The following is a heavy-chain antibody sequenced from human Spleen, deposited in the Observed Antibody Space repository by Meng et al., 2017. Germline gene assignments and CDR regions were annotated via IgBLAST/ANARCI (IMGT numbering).Heavy chain of an antibody. J-gene: IGHJ4*02. V-gene: IGHV3-21*01. CDR3: ARGIAAAAPGY. D-gene: IGHD6-13*01. CDR1: GFTFSSCG. CDR2: ISSSSSYI. Sequence: GGSLRLSCVASGFTFSSCGMAWVRQAPGKGLEWVSSISSSSSYIYYADSVKGRFTISRDNAKNSLYLQMNSLRAEDTAVYYCARGIAAAAPGYWGQGTLVTVSS.